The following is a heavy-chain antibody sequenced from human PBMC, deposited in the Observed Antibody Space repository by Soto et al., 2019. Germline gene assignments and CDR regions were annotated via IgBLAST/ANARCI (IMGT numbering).Heavy chain of an antibody. CDR1: GGTFSSYA. J-gene: IGHJ4*02. CDR3: ARXSGAYYDILTGHYNFDY. V-gene: IGHV1-69*06. Sequence: PVKVSCKASGGTFSSYAISWVRQAPGQGLEWMGGIIPIFGTANYAQKFQGRVTITADKSTSTAYMELSSLRSEDTAVYYCARXSGAYYDILTGHYNFDYWGQGTLVTVSS. D-gene: IGHD3-9*01. CDR2: IIPIFGTA.